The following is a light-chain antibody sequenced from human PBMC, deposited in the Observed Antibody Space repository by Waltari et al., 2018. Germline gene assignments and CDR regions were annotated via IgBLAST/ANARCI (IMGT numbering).Light chain of an antibody. J-gene: IGLJ3*02. CDR2: VNSDGSH. CDR3: QTGGHGTWV. V-gene: IGLV4-69*01. Sequence: QLVLTQSPSASASLGASVKLTCTLSSGHSSNAIAWHQQRPGKGPRYLMKVNSDGSHSKGAEIPDRFSGSSSGAERYLTISRLQSEDEADYYCQTGGHGTWVFGGGTKLTVL. CDR1: SGHSSNA.